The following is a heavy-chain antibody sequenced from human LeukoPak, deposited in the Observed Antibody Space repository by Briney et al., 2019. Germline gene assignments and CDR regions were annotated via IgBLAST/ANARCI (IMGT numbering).Heavy chain of an antibody. CDR2: ISPDDTTM. CDR1: GFTLSDYY. J-gene: IGHJ3*02. V-gene: IGHV3-11*04. Sequence: GGSLRLSCAASGFTLSDYYMSWIRQTQGKGLEWVSYISPDDTTMYYADSVKGRFTSSRDNAKNSLYLQMNSLRAEDTAVYYCARDETAAKAFDIWGQGTMVTVSS. CDR3: ARDETAAKAFDI. D-gene: IGHD6-13*01.